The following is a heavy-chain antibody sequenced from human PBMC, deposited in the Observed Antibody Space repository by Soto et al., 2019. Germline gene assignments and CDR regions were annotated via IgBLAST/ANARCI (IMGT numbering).Heavy chain of an antibody. CDR3: AKFYYGAGTFFEY. CDR1: RFTFSNYA. D-gene: IGHD3-10*01. J-gene: IGHJ4*02. CDR2: ISGSGGST. V-gene: IGHV3-23*01. Sequence: GGSLRLSCAPSRFTFSNYAMSWVRQAPGKGLEWVSSISGSGGSTFYADSVKGRFTISRDNSKNTLYVQMNSLRAEDTALYYCAKFYYGAGTFFEYWGQGTLVTVSS.